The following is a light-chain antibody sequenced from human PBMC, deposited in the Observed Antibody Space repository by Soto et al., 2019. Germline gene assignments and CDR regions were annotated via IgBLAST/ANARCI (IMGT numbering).Light chain of an antibody. CDR2: DAF. CDR3: QQYDNLPWT. CDR1: QDSKNY. V-gene: IGKV1-33*01. J-gene: IGKJ4*01. Sequence: IQMKPSAASLSAYVGNRVTITCQASQDSKNYLNWYQQKSWKAPKLLIYDAFDLETGVPSRFSGSGSGTDFTFTINSLQPEDIATYYCQQYDNLPWTFGGGTNVDI.